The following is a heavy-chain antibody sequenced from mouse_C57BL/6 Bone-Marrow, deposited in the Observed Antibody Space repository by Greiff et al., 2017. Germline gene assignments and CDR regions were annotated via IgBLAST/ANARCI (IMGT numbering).Heavy chain of an antibody. CDR2: INPSSGYT. CDR1: GYTFTSYT. D-gene: IGHD1-1*01. V-gene: IGHV1-4*01. Sequence: VQLQESGAELARPGASVKMSCKASGYTFTSYTMHWVKQRPGQGLEWIGYINPSSGYTKYNQKFKDKATLTADKSSSTAYMQLSSLTSEDSAVYYCASHYYGSSLFAYWGQGTLVTVSA. CDR3: ASHYYGSSLFAY. J-gene: IGHJ3*01.